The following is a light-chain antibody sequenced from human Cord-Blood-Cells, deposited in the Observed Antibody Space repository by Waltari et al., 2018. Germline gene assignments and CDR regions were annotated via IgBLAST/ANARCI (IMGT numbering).Light chain of an antibody. CDR3: CSYAGSYTYVV. CDR2: EVS. V-gene: IGLV2-11*01. CDR1: SSDVGGYNY. Sequence: QSALTQPRSVSGSPGQSVTISCTGTSSDVGGYNYVSWYQQHPGNAPKLMIYEVSKRPSGVPDRFSGSKSGNTASLTISGLQAEDEADYYCCSYAGSYTYVVFGGGTKLTVL. J-gene: IGLJ2*01.